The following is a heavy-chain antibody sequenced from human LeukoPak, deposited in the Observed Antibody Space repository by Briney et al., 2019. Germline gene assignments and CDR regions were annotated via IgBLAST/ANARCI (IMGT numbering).Heavy chain of an antibody. CDR2: ISSSSSTI. Sequence: GGSLRLSCAASGFTFSSYSMNWVRQAPGKGLEWVSYISSSSSTIYYADSVKGRFTISRDNAKNSLYLQMNSLRAEDTAVYYCARDWRRSVAGTYYFDYWGQGTLVTVSS. V-gene: IGHV3-48*04. CDR3: ARDWRRSVAGTYYFDY. CDR1: GFTFSSYS. D-gene: IGHD1-7*01. J-gene: IGHJ4*02.